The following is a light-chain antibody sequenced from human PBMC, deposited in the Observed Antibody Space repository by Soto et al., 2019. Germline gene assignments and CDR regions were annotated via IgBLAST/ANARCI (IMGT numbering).Light chain of an antibody. CDR2: EVT. J-gene: IGLJ1*01. CDR1: SSDIGGYNY. CDR3: SSYTSSNTLV. V-gene: IGLV2-14*01. Sequence: QSALPHPASVSWSPGHSITISCTGGSSDIGGYNYVSWFQQHPGKVPKLMIYEVTNRPSGVSNRFSGSKSGSTASLTISGLQAEEEADYYCSSYTSSNTLVFGTGTKVTVL.